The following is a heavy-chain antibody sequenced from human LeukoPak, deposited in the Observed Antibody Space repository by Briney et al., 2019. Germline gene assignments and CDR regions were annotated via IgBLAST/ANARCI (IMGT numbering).Heavy chain of an antibody. D-gene: IGHD4-11*01. CDR2: IWSDGTNQ. CDR1: GFTFSHFG. Sequence: GGSLRLSCAASGFTFSHFGFHWVRQAPGKGLEWVTVIWSDGTNQYYGDSVKGRFIIYRDDSHNTVYLQMNSLRVEDTAVYYCAKDAQRGFDYSNSLEYWGQGSLVTVSS. J-gene: IGHJ4*02. V-gene: IGHV3-33*06. CDR3: AKDAQRGFDYSNSLEY.